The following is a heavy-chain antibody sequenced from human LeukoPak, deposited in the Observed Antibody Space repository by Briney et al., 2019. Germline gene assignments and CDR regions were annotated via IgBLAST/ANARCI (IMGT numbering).Heavy chain of an antibody. CDR1: GFTFSSFA. CDR3: AKRMIRGVNHDAFDL. J-gene: IGHJ3*01. CDR2: ISGSGGST. V-gene: IGHV3-23*01. D-gene: IGHD3-10*01. Sequence: GGSLRLSCAASGFTFSSFAMSWVRQAPGKGLEWVSAISGSGGSTYYADSVKGLFTISRDNSKNTLYLQMNSLRAEDTAVYYCAKRMIRGVNHDAFDLWGQGTMVTVSS.